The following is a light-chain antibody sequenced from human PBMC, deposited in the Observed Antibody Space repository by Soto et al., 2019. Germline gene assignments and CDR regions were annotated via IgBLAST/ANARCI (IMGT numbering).Light chain of an antibody. J-gene: IGKJ5*01. CDR2: DIS. Sequence: EVVLTQSPATPSLSPGERAILSFRASQSVAGSLAWYQQKPGQAPRLLIYDISTRAAAIPARFSGSGSGTDFTLTVSSLEPEDFALYYCQQRSNRITFGQGTRLEIK. CDR3: QQRSNRIT. V-gene: IGKV3-11*01. CDR1: QSVAGS.